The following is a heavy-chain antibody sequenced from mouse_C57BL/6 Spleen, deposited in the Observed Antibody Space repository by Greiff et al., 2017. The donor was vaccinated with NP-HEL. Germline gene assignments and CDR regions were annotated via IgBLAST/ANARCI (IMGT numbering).Heavy chain of an antibody. V-gene: IGHV1-53*01. J-gene: IGHJ4*01. D-gene: IGHD1-1*01. CDR1: GYTFTSYW. CDR3: ARWAYYGSGDPYYAMDY. CDR2: INPSNGGT. Sequence: QVQLQQPGTELVKPGASVKLSCKASGYTFTSYWMHWVKQRPGQGLEWIGNINPSNGGTNYNEKFKSKATLTVDKSSSTAYMQLSSLTSEDSSVYYCARWAYYGSGDPYYAMDYWGQGTSVTVSS.